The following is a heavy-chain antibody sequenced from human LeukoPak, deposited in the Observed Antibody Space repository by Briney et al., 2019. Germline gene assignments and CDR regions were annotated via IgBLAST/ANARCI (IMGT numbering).Heavy chain of an antibody. V-gene: IGHV3-7*03. J-gene: IGHJ4*02. CDR2: IKEDGSEK. CDR1: GFTLSSYW. Sequence: GGSLRLSCAASGFTLSSYWMTWVRQAPGKGLEWVANIKEDGSEKYYVDSVKGRFTISRDSTKNSLYLQMNSLRAEDTAVYYCARDSETLMVRGVITPYYSDYWGQGTLVTVSS. CDR3: ARDSETLMVRGVITPYYSDY. D-gene: IGHD3-10*01.